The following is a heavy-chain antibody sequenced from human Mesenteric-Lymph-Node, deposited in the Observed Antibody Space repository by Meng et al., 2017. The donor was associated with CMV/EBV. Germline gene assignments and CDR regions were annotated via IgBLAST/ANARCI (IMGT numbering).Heavy chain of an antibody. V-gene: IGHV3-21*01. CDR3: ARGGPPHYDFWLEPRSYYYGMDV. CDR2: ISSSSSYI. Sequence: GGSLRLSCAASGFTFISYSMNWVRQAPGKGLEWVSSISSSSSYIYYADSVKDRFTISRDNAKNSLYLQMNSLRAEDTAVYYCARGGPPHYDFWLEPRSYYYGMDVWGQGTTVTVSS. J-gene: IGHJ6*02. D-gene: IGHD3-3*01. CDR1: GFTFISYS.